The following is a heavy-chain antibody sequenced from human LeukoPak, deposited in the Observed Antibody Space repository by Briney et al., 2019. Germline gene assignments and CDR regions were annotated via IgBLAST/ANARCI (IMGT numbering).Heavy chain of an antibody. CDR2: ISWNSGSI. CDR1: GFSFDDYA. D-gene: IGHD2-2*01. Sequence: PGGSLRLSCAASGFSFDDYAMHWVRQAPGKGLEWVSSISWNSGSIGYADSVKGRFTISRDNAKNSLYLQMNSLRAEDTALYYCAKGVVPAANHGFDPWGQGTLVTVSS. V-gene: IGHV3-9*01. J-gene: IGHJ5*02. CDR3: AKGVVPAANHGFDP.